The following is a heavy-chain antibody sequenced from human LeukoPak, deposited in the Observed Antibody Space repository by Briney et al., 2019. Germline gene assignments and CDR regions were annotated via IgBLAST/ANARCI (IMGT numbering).Heavy chain of an antibody. Sequence: PGGSLRLSCATSGLTFSRYGMHWVRQSPGKGLVWVSHINHDGTIRNYAESVRGRFTISRDIATLYLQMNSLGAEDTAVYYCARDVFSLGDPWGQGTMVTVSS. CDR2: INHDGTIR. CDR1: GLTFSRYG. V-gene: IGHV3-74*01. CDR3: ARDVFSLGDP. D-gene: IGHD2/OR15-2a*01. J-gene: IGHJ5*02.